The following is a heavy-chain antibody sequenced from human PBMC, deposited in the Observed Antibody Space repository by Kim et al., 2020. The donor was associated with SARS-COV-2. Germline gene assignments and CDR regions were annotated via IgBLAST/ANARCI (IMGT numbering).Heavy chain of an antibody. J-gene: IGHJ4*02. CDR3: AAAPPPYYDSSGTFDY. V-gene: IGHV1-58*01. Sequence: KFQERVTITGDMSTSTAYMELSSLRSEDTAVYYCAAAPPPYYDSSGTFDYWGQGTLVTVSS. D-gene: IGHD3-22*01.